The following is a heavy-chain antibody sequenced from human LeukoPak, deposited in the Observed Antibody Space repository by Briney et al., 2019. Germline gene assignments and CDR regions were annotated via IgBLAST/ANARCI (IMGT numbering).Heavy chain of an antibody. CDR2: ISSSGSTI. V-gene: IGHV3-11*01. Sequence: GGSLRLSCAASGSTFSDYYMSWIRQAPGKGLEWVSYISSSGSTIYYADSVKGRFTISRDNAKSSLYLQMNSLRAEDTAVYYCARAGRIAAARGAFDIWGQGTMVTVSS. CDR3: ARAGRIAAARGAFDI. CDR1: GSTFSDYY. J-gene: IGHJ3*02. D-gene: IGHD6-13*01.